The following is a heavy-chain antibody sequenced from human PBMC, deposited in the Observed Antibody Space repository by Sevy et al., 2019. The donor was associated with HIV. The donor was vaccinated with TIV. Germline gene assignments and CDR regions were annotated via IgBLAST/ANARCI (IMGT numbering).Heavy chain of an antibody. CDR2: IKAGRGGI. J-gene: IGHJ4*02. CDR3: VRTLSGTFRYDDY. Sequence: GGSLRLSCVASGFMFNNYNMNWVRQAPGTGLEWLAFIKAGRGGISYADSVKGRFTISRDNAKNLLYLQMNSLRAEDTAVYYCVRTLSGTFRYDDYWGQGTLVTVSS. D-gene: IGHD3-16*02. V-gene: IGHV3-48*01. CDR1: GFMFNNYN.